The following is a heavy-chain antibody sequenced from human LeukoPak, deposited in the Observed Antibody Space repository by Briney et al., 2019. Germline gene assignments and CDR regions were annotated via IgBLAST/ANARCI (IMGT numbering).Heavy chain of an antibody. CDR2: INHSGST. CDR3: AVSSWYFDY. D-gene: IGHD6-13*01. CDR1: GGPFSGYY. V-gene: IGHV4-34*01. J-gene: IGHJ4*02. Sequence: SETLSLTCAVYGGPFSGYYWSWIRQPPGKGLEWIGEINHSGSTNYNPSLKSRVTISVDTSKNQFSLKLSSVTAADTAVYYCAVSSWYFDYWGQGTLVTVSS.